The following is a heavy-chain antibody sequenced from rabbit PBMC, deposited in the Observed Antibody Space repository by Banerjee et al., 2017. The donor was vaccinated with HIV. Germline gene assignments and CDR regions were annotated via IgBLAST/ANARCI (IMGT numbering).Heavy chain of an antibody. D-gene: IGHD6-1*01. J-gene: IGHJ4*01. CDR1: GLSLSSSDY. CDR3: ARGYNNGYTYAGNL. Sequence: QSLEESGGGLVKPGGTLTLTCTVSGLSLSSSDYMCWVRQAPGKGPEWIACIYNGDGNTYYATWAKGRFTISKTSSTTVTLQMTSLTAADTATYFCARGYNNGYTYAGNLWGPGTLVTVS. CDR2: IYNGDGNT. V-gene: IGHV1S40*01.